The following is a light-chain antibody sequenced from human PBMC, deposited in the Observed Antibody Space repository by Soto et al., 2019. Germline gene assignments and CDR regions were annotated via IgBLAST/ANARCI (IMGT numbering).Light chain of an antibody. CDR1: QSLLYNNTYNY. Sequence: EIVMTQSPLTLPVTPGEPASISCRSSQSLLYNNTYNYLDWHVQKPGQSPQLLIYFGSNRAPGVPHRYSGSGSRTDFTLKSSRVEAEDVRVYYCMQGTHWPLTVGQGTRQESK. CDR2: FGS. CDR3: MQGTHWPLT. V-gene: IGKV2-28*01. J-gene: IGKJ5*01.